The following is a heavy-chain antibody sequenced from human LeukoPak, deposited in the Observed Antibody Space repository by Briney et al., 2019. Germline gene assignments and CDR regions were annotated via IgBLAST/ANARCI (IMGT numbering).Heavy chain of an antibody. CDR2: ISSTGMTI. J-gene: IGHJ4*02. D-gene: IGHD4-17*01. Sequence: GGSLRLSCVASGFTFGGYAMNWVRQAPGKGLEWLSHISSTGMTIYYADSVKGRLTTSRDNAKNSLYLQMNGLRAEDTAIYYCAKSDPYGDSLIEIWGQGALVTVSS. CDR3: AKSDPYGDSLIEI. CDR1: GFTFGGYA. V-gene: IGHV3-48*03.